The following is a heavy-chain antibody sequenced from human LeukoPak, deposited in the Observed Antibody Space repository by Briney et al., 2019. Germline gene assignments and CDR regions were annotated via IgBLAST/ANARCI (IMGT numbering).Heavy chain of an antibody. D-gene: IGHD1-7*01. J-gene: IGHJ4*02. CDR2: INSDGSAK. CDR3: ADLGTSD. CDR1: GFSFSSQW. Sequence: GGSLRLSCAVSGFSFSSQWMTWVRQAPGTGLEWVATINSDGSAKYLVDSVKGRFTISRDNAKNSVYLQMSILRAEDTAVYYCADLGTSDCGQGTLVTVSS. V-gene: IGHV3-7*01.